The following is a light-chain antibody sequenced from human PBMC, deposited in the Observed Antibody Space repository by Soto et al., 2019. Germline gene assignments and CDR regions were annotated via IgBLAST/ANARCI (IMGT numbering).Light chain of an antibody. Sequence: DIQVTQSPPSMAASVGNKVTITFRASQDIGNWMTWYQQKPGKAPKLLIYSASTLVRGVPSRFSGSGSGTDFTLTISSLQPEDFATYYCQQLNSYPLTFGGGTKV. CDR2: SAS. CDR1: QDIGNW. J-gene: IGKJ4*01. V-gene: IGKV1D-16*01. CDR3: QQLNSYPLT.